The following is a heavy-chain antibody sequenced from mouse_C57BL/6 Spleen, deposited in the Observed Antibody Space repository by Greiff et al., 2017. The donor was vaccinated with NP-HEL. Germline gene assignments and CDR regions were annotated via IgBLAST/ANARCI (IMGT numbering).Heavy chain of an antibody. CDR1: GYTFTDYY. Sequence: VQLQQSGPELVKPGASVKISCKASGYTFTDYYMNWVKQSHGKSLEWIGDINPNNGGTSYNQKFKGKATLTVDKSSSTAYMELRSLTSEDSAVYYCATNWDVSYFDYWGQGTTLTVSS. CDR3: ATNWDVSYFDY. J-gene: IGHJ2*01. CDR2: INPNNGGT. V-gene: IGHV1-26*01. D-gene: IGHD4-1*01.